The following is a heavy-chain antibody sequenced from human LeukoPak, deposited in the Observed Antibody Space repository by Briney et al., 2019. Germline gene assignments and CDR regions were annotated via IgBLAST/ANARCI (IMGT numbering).Heavy chain of an antibody. Sequence: SVKVSCKASGGSFSSYTISWVRQAPGQGLEWMGRIIPILGIANYAQKFQGRVTITADKSTSTAYMELSSLRSEDTAVYYCARDGPGDAFDIWGQGTMVTVSS. CDR2: IIPILGIA. CDR1: GGSFSSYT. CDR3: ARDGPGDAFDI. V-gene: IGHV1-69*04. D-gene: IGHD3-10*01. J-gene: IGHJ3*02.